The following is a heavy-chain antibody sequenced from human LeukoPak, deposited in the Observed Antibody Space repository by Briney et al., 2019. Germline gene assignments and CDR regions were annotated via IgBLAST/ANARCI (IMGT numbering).Heavy chain of an antibody. CDR2: ISYDGSNK. D-gene: IGHD1-26*01. Sequence: GGSLRLSCAASGFTFSSYAMHWVRQAPGKGLEWVAVISYDGSNKYYADSVKGRFTISRDNAKNALYLQMNSLRVDDTAIYYCAKEVGAETWGQGTLVTVSS. CDR1: GFTFSSYA. V-gene: IGHV3-30-3*01. CDR3: AKEVGAET. J-gene: IGHJ5*02.